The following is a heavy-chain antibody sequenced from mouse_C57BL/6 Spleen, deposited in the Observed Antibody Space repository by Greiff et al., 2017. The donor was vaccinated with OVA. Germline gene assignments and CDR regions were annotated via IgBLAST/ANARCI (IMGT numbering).Heavy chain of an antibody. V-gene: IGHV1-15*01. CDR2: IDPETGGT. D-gene: IGHD6-2*01. J-gene: IGHJ4*01. CDR1: GYTFTDYE. Sequence: QVQLKESGAELVRPGASVTLSCKASGYTFTDYEMHWVKQTPVHGLEWIGAIDPETGGTAYNQKFKGKAILTADKSSSTAYMELRSLTSEDSAVYYCTRSESFYAMDYWGQGTSVTVSS. CDR3: TRSESFYAMDY.